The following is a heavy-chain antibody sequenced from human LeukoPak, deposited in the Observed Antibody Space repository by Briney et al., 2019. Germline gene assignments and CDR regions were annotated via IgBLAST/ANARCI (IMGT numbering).Heavy chain of an antibody. V-gene: IGHV3-23*01. J-gene: IGHJ4*02. CDR2: ISGSGGST. CDR1: GFTFSSYG. Sequence: PGGSLRLSCAASGFTFSSYGMSWVRQAPGKGLEWVSAISGSGGSTYYADSVKGRFTISRDNPKNTLYLQMNSLRAEDTAVYYCAKLPTEYCSSTSCFGPLTYYFDYWGQGTLVTVSS. D-gene: IGHD2-2*01. CDR3: AKLPTEYCSSTSCFGPLTYYFDY.